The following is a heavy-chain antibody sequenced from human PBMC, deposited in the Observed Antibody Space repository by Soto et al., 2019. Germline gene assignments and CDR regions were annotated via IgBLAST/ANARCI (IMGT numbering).Heavy chain of an antibody. J-gene: IGHJ4*03. Sequence: VQFVESGGGEVQPGRSLRLSCAASGFKYTDFALHWVRQAPGKGLEWVASISYDGSDKYYADSVKGRFIISRDNPKNTLYLEMNSLRPEDTAVYFCARRAGNSYYAIDDWGQGTLVTVFS. CDR3: ARRAGNSYYAIDD. V-gene: IGHV3-30-3*01. D-gene: IGHD3-22*01. CDR2: ISYDGSDK. CDR1: GFKYTDFA.